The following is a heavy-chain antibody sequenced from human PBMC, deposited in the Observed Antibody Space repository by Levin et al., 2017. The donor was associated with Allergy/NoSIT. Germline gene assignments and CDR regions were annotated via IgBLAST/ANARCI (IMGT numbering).Heavy chain of an antibody. Sequence: PGESLKISCAASGFTFSSYWMHWVRQAPGKGLVWVSRINSDGSSTSYADSVKGRFTISRDNAKNTLYLQMNSLRAEDTAVYYCARNGRTPDYWGQGTLVTVSS. CDR2: INSDGSST. D-gene: IGHD2-15*01. CDR1: GFTFSSYW. V-gene: IGHV3-74*01. J-gene: IGHJ4*02. CDR3: ARNGRTPDY.